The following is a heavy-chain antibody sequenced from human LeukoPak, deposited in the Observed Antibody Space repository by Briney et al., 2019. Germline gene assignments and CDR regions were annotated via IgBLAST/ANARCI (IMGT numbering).Heavy chain of an antibody. CDR3: ARGGAARLHFQN. Sequence: SETLSLTCTVSGGSISSSSYYWGWIRQPPGKGLEWIGSIYYSGSTYYNPSLKSRVTISVDTSKNQFSLKLSSVTAADTAVYYCARGGAARLHFQNWGQGTLVTVSS. J-gene: IGHJ1*01. V-gene: IGHV4-39*01. D-gene: IGHD6-6*01. CDR2: IYYSGST. CDR1: GGSISSSSYY.